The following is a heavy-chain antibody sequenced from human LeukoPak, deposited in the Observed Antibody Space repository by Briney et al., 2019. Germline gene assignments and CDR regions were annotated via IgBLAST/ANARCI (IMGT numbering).Heavy chain of an antibody. CDR3: AREMLVDGGSGSDAFDI. CDR2: IIPMFGTA. D-gene: IGHD3-10*01. Sequence: SVKVSCKASGGTFSSYAISWVRQAPGQGLEWMGGIIPMFGTANYAQKFQGSVTITADESTNTAYMELSSLRSEDTAIYYCAREMLVDGGSGSDAFDIWGQGTVVTVSS. CDR1: GGTFSSYA. V-gene: IGHV1-69*01. J-gene: IGHJ3*02.